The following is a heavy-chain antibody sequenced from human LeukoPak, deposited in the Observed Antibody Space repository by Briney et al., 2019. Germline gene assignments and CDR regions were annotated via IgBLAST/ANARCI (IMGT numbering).Heavy chain of an antibody. J-gene: IGHJ6*03. CDR1: GFTFSSYS. V-gene: IGHV3-21*05. CDR3: ASPTMVRGVIFYMDV. D-gene: IGHD3-10*01. CDR2: ISGSSNDI. Sequence: PGGTLRLSCAASGFTFSSYSMNWVRQAPGKGLEWVSYISGSSNDINYADSVKGRFTVSRDNTKNSLFLQMNSLRAEDTAVYYCASPTMVRGVIFYMDVWGKGTTVTVSS.